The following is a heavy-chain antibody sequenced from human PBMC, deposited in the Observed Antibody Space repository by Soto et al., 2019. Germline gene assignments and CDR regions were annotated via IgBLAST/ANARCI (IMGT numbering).Heavy chain of an antibody. D-gene: IGHD5-12*01. CDR1: GGTFSSYT. J-gene: IGHJ6*03. Sequence: QVQLVQSGAEVKKPGSSVKVSCKASGGTFSSYTISWVRQAPGQGLEWLGRIIPILGIANYAQKFQGRVTITADKSTSTSYMELSSLSSEDTAVYYCAREGRSGYDQRAHLYYYYYYYMAVWGKGTTVTVSS. CDR3: AREGRSGYDQRAHLYYYYYYYMAV. V-gene: IGHV1-69*08. CDR2: IIPILGIA.